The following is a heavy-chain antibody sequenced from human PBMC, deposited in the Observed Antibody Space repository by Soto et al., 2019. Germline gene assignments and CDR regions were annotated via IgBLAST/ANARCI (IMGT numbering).Heavy chain of an antibody. CDR3: VRGYCTTSPCSGDFQF. V-gene: IGHV1-46*01. CDR1: GYKFTTYF. D-gene: IGHD2-15*01. J-gene: IGHJ1*01. Sequence: GASVKVSCNASGYKFTTYFIHWVRQAPGQGLEWMGMIHPSGDTGYAQKFRGRVTMTIDTSTTTAYMELRNLTSEDTAVYSSVRGYCTTSPCSGDFQFWGQGTLVTVSS. CDR2: IHPSGDT.